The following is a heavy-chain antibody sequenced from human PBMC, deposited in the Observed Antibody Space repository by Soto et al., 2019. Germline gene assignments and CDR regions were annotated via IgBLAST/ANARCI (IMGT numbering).Heavy chain of an antibody. Sequence: PGGSLRLSCAASGLTFSSYAMSWVRQDPGKGLEWVSAISGSGGSTYYADSVKGRFTISRDNSKNTLYLQMNSLRAEDTAVYYCAKDGDYDFWSGYPPAPLLAYYYYGMDAWGQGTTVTVSS. J-gene: IGHJ6*02. CDR1: GLTFSSYA. CDR2: ISGSGGST. CDR3: AKDGDYDFWSGYPPAPLLAYYYYGMDA. D-gene: IGHD3-3*01. V-gene: IGHV3-23*01.